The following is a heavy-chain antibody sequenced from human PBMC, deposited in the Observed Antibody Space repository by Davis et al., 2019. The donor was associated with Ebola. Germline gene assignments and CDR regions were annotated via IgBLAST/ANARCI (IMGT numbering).Heavy chain of an antibody. J-gene: IGHJ6*02. CDR3: TRGLYGYGMDV. CDR2: IRQDGSEK. D-gene: IGHD2-8*01. V-gene: IGHV3-7*01. Sequence: GESLKISCAASGFSSNTYWMTWVRQAPGSGLEWVAIIRQDGSEKKYVDSVKGRFTISRDNAKNSLFLQMNSLRAEDTALYYCTRGLYGYGMDVWGPGTTVTVSS. CDR1: GFSSNTYW.